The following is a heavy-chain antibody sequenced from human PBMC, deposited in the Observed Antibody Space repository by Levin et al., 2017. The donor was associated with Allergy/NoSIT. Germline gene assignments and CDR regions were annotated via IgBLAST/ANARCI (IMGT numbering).Heavy chain of an antibody. J-gene: IGHJ4*02. CDR3: ARETPDLSPGPYFDY. V-gene: IGHV3-23*01. Sequence: GGSLRLSCAASGFSFINYAMSWVRQAPGTGLEWVSGISSSGRSTWYAGSVKGRFTISRDNSKNRLYRQMNSLRAEDTDQYECARETPDLSPGPYFDYWGQGTLVTVSS. CDR1: GFSFINYA. CDR2: ISSSGRST.